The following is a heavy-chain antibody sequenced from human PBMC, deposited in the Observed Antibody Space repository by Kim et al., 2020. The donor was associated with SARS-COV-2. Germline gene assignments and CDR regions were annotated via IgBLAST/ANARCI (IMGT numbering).Heavy chain of an antibody. J-gene: IGHJ3*02. D-gene: IGHD3-16*01. Sequence: GGSLRLSCAASGFTFSSYAMSWVRQAPGKGLEWVSAISGSGGSTYYADSVKGRFTISRDNSKNTLYLQMNSLRAEDTAVYYCAKADTVHYDYVWGSYQHPVPEGGAFDIWGQGTMVTVSS. CDR3: AKADTVHYDYVWGSYQHPVPEGGAFDI. CDR1: GFTFSSYA. CDR2: ISGSGGST. V-gene: IGHV3-23*01.